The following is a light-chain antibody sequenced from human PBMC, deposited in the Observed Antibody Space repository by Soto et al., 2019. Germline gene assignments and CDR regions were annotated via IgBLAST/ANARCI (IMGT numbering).Light chain of an antibody. Sequence: TQSPATLSVSPGERATLSCRASQTISNWLAWYQQKPGKAPNLLIYKVSTLQSGVPSRFSGGGSGTEFTLTISSLQPDDFATYYCQQYDSYPYTFGPGTKLDIK. CDR2: KVS. CDR1: QTISNW. J-gene: IGKJ2*01. V-gene: IGKV1-5*03. CDR3: QQYDSYPYT.